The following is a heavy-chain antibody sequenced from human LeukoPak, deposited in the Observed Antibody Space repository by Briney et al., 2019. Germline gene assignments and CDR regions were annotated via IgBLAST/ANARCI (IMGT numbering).Heavy chain of an antibody. CDR2: IKQDGSQK. Sequence: GGSLRLSCAASGLTFSSHWMSWVRHAPGKGLEWVANIKQDGSQKYYVDSVKGRFTISRDDAKNSLYLQMNSLRAEDTALYYCARDGDSGSYYNAPLNCWGQGTLVTVSS. CDR3: ARDGDSGSYYNAPLNC. CDR1: GLTFSSHW. J-gene: IGHJ4*02. V-gene: IGHV3-7*01. D-gene: IGHD3-10*01.